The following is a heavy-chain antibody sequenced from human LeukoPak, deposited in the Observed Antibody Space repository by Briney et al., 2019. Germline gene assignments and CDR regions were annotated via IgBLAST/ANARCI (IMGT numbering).Heavy chain of an antibody. Sequence: GGSLRLSCAASGFTFSSYWMTWVRQAPGKGLEWVANIKQDGSEKYYVDSVKGRFTTSRDNAKNSLYLQMNSLRAEDTAVYYCARDLGGVTIFGVAPWGQGTLVTVSS. CDR3: ARDLGGVTIFGVAP. CDR2: IKQDGSEK. CDR1: GFTFSSYW. V-gene: IGHV3-7*01. J-gene: IGHJ5*02. D-gene: IGHD3-3*01.